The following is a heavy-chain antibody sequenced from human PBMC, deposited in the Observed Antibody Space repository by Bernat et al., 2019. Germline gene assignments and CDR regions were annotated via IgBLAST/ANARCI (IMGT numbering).Heavy chain of an antibody. CDR1: GFTFSSYW. V-gene: IGHV3-74*01. Sequence: EVQLVESGGGLVQPGGSLRLSCAASGFTFSSYWMHWVRQAPGKGLVWVSRINSDGTTTTYADSVKGRFTISRDNAKNTLYLQMNSLRAEDTAVYYCARIGNDCTSSSCDRFGVDYWGQGTLVTVSS. CDR2: INSDGTTT. D-gene: IGHD2-2*02. CDR3: ARIGNDCTSSSCDRFGVDY. J-gene: IGHJ4*02.